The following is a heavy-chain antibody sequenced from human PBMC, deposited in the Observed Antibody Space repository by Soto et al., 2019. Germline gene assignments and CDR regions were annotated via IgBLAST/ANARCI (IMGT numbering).Heavy chain of an antibody. CDR2: IYYSGST. CDR3: ARPSGSTTYYGMDV. J-gene: IGHJ6*02. D-gene: IGHD2-2*01. CDR1: GGSISSSSYY. V-gene: IGHV4-39*01. Sequence: SETLSLTCTVSGGSISSSSYYWGWIRQPPGKGLEWIGSIYYSGSTYYNPSLKSRVTISVDTSKNQFSLKLSSVTAADTAVYYCARPSGSTTYYGMDVWGQGTTVTVSS.